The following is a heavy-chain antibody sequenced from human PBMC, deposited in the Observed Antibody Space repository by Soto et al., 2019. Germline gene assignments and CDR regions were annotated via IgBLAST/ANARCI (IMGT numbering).Heavy chain of an antibody. D-gene: IGHD3-10*01. CDR1: GSTFSSYE. CDR2: ISSSGSTI. V-gene: IGHV3-48*03. CDR3: AREGLAGPYYYGSGPNPRGY. Sequence: EVQLVESGGGLVQPGGSLRLSCAASGSTFSSYEMNWVRQAPGKGLEWVSYISSSGSTIYYADSVKGRFTISRDNAKNSLYLQMNSLRAEDTAVYYCAREGLAGPYYYGSGPNPRGYWGQGTLVTVSS. J-gene: IGHJ4*02.